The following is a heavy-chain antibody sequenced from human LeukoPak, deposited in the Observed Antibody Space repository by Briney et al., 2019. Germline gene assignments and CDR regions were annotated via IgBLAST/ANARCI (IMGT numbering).Heavy chain of an antibody. CDR3: ARDRTIYYDILTGYPASYGMDV. V-gene: IGHV3-33*01. J-gene: IGHJ6*04. CDR2: IWYDGSNK. Sequence: GGSLRLSCAASGFTFSSYGMHWVRQAPGKGLEWVAVIWYDGSNKYYADSAKGRFTISRDNSKNTLYLQMNSLRAEDTAVYYCARDRTIYYDILTGYPASYGMDVWGKGTTVTVSS. CDR1: GFTFSSYG. D-gene: IGHD3-9*01.